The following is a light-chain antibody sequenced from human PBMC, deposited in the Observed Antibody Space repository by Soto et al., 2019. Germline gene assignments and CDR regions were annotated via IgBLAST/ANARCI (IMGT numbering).Light chain of an antibody. V-gene: IGKV2-30*01. Sequence: DVVMTQSPLSLPVTLGQPASISCRSRQSLVYSDGNTYLNWFQQRPGQSPRRLIYKVSNRDSGVPDRVSGSGSGTDFTLKISRVEAADVGVYYCMQGTRWPRTFGQGTKVEIK. CDR1: QSLVYSDGNTY. CDR3: MQGTRWPRT. CDR2: KVS. J-gene: IGKJ1*01.